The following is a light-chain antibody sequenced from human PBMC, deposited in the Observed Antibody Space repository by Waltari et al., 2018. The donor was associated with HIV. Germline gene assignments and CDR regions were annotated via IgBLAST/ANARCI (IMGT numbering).Light chain of an antibody. V-gene: IGLV2-11*01. CDR3: STLAGRDPVL. CDR2: DVT. CDR1: SSNFVVYDF. Sequence: QSALTQPHPVSGSPGQSVTISSTGTSSNFVVYDFVSTYQQSHGKAPKLMSYDVTKRPAEVPDRFSGSKAGNAASLTISGRQAGEEADYFCSTLAGRDPVLFGGGTKLTVL. J-gene: IGLJ2*01.